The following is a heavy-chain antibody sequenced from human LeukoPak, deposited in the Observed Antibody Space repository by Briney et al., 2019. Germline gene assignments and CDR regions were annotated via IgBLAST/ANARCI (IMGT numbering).Heavy chain of an antibody. Sequence: ASVTVSCKASGGTFSSYAISWVRQAPGQGLEWMGWISAYNGNTNYAQKLQGRVTMTTDTSTSTAYMELRSLRSDDTAVYYCARDADSSGYYPLDYWGQGTLVTVSS. J-gene: IGHJ4*02. D-gene: IGHD3-22*01. CDR1: GGTFSSYA. CDR3: ARDADSSGYYPLDY. V-gene: IGHV1-18*01. CDR2: ISAYNGNT.